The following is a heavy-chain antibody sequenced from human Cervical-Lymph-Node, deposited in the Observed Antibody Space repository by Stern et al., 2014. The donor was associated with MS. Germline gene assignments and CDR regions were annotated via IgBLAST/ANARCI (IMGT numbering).Heavy chain of an antibody. CDR2: FHYSGST. Sequence: VQLVESGPGLVKPSETLSLPCTVSGGSISGYYWIWIRQPPGKGLEWIGYFHYSGSTNYNPSLKSRVTISVDTSKNQFSLRLTSVTAADTAVYYCARGTAWYFDLWGRGTLVTVSS. CDR1: GGSISGYY. CDR3: ARGTAWYFDL. V-gene: IGHV4-59*01. J-gene: IGHJ2*01. D-gene: IGHD1-1*01.